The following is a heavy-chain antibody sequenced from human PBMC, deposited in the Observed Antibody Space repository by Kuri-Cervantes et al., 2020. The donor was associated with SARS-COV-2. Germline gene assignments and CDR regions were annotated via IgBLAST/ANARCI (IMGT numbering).Heavy chain of an antibody. V-gene: IGHV3-48*03. CDR3: ARGDSSGYLYYFDY. Sequence: GGSLRLSCAASGFTFSSYEMIWVRQPPGKGLEWVSYISSSGSTIYYADSVKGRFTISRDNAKNSLYLQMNSLRAEDTAVYYCARGDSSGYLYYFDYWCQGTLVTVSS. CDR1: GFTFSSYE. D-gene: IGHD3-22*01. CDR2: ISSSGSTI. J-gene: IGHJ4*02.